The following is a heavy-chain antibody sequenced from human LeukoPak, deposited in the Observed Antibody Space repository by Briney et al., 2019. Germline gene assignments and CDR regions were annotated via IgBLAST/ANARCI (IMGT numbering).Heavy chain of an antibody. CDR3: ARERRESYYYDSSGYFDY. V-gene: IGHV3-7*01. Sequence: GGSLRLSCAASGFTFSSYWMSWVRQAPGKGLEWVANIKQDGSEKYYVDSVKGRFTISRDNAKNSLYLQMNSLRAEDTAVYYCARERRESYYYDSSGYFDYWGQGTLVTVSS. CDR1: GFTFSSYW. D-gene: IGHD3-22*01. J-gene: IGHJ4*02. CDR2: IKQDGSEK.